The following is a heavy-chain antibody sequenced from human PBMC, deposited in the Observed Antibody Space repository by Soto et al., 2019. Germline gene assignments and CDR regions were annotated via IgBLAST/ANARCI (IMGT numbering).Heavy chain of an antibody. CDR2: INHSGST. CDR1: GGSFSGYY. V-gene: IGHV4-34*01. Sequence: PSATLSLTCAFYGGSFSGYYWSWIRQPPGKGLEWIGEINHSGSTNYNPSLKSRVTISVDTSKNQFSLKLSSVTAADTAVYYCARGPGYYGMDVWGQGTTVTVSS. CDR3: ARGPGYYGMDV. J-gene: IGHJ6*02.